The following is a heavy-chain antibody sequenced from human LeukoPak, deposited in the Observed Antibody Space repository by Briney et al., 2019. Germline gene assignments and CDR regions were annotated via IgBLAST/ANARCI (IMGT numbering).Heavy chain of an antibody. Sequence: SETLSLTCTVSGGSISSYYWSWIRQPPGKGLEWIGYIYYSGSTNYNPSLKSRVTISVDTSKNQFSLKLSSVTAADTAVYYCARAVAGTGFDYWGQGTLVTVSS. CDR1: GGSISSYY. CDR3: ARAVAGTGFDY. D-gene: IGHD6-19*01. CDR2: IYYSGST. V-gene: IGHV4-59*01. J-gene: IGHJ4*02.